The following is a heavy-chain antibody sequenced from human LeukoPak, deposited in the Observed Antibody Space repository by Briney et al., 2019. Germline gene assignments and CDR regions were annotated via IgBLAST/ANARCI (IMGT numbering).Heavy chain of an antibody. CDR3: AREQAFDWFHYYYGMDV. Sequence: PGGPLRLPCAASGLTFCNYALLWLRQARGKALEGVSSIVSSVNTTHYADSVKGRFTISRDNSKNTLYLQMYSLSAEDTASYYCAREQAFDWFHYYYGMDVWGLGTTVIVSS. J-gene: IGHJ6*02. V-gene: IGHV3-23*01. CDR2: IVSSVNTT. CDR1: GLTFCNYA. D-gene: IGHD3-9*01.